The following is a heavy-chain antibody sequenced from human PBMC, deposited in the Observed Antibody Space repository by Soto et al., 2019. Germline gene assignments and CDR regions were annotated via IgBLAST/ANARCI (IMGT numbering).Heavy chain of an antibody. J-gene: IGHJ4*02. V-gene: IGHV3-48*01. CDR2: ISSSSSTI. CDR1: GFTFSSYS. CDR3: AREIYDRSGYYAPFDS. Sequence: EVQLVESGGGLVQPGGSLRLSCAASGFTFSSYSMNWVRQAPGKGLEWVSYISSSSSTIYYADSVKGRFTISRDNAKNSLYLQMNSLRAEDTAVYYCAREIYDRSGYYAPFDSWGQGTRVTVSS. D-gene: IGHD3-22*01.